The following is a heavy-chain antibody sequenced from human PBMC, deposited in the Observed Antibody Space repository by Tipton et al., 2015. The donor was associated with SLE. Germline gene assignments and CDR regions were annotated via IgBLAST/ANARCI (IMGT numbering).Heavy chain of an antibody. J-gene: IGHJ4*02. V-gene: IGHV3-23*01. Sequence: SLRLSCAASGFTFRSYAMTWVRQAAGKGLEWVSSISNSGGGTKSADSVKGRFAISRDNSKNTLYLQMNSLRVEDTAVYYCARGLYYGTGSYSEVYYWGQGTLVAVSS. D-gene: IGHD3-10*01. CDR3: ARGLYYGTGSYSEVYY. CDR1: GFTFRSYA. CDR2: ISNSGGGT.